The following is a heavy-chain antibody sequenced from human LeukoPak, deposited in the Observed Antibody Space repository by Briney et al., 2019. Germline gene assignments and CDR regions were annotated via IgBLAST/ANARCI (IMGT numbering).Heavy chain of an antibody. CDR3: ARGGSGWYSELTKTHDY. CDR2: ISSSSSYI. J-gene: IGHJ4*02. V-gene: IGHV3-21*01. CDR1: GFAFSSYS. Sequence: ESGGSLRLSCAASGFAFSSYSMNWVRQAPGKGLEWVSSISSSSSYIYYADSVKGRFTISRDNAKNSLYLQMNSLRAEDTAVYYCARGGSGWYSELTKTHDYWGQGTLVTVSS. D-gene: IGHD6-19*01.